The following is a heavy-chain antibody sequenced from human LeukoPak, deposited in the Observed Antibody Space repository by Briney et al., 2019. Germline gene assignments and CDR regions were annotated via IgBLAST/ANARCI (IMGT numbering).Heavy chain of an antibody. D-gene: IGHD3-22*01. V-gene: IGHV3-11*01. J-gene: IGHJ1*01. CDR2: ISSSGSTI. Sequence: GGSLRLSCAASGFIFSDYYMSWIRQAPGKGLEWVSCISSSGSTIYYADSMKGRFTISRDNAKNSLYLQMNNLRAEDTAVYYCARGSHYYDSSGRPGRHFQHWGQGTLVTVSS. CDR1: GFIFSDYY. CDR3: ARGSHYYDSSGRPGRHFQH.